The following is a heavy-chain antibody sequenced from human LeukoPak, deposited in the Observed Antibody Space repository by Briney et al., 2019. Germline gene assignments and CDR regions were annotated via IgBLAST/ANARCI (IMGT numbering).Heavy chain of an antibody. V-gene: IGHV4-4*07. D-gene: IGHD3-22*01. CDR1: GGSISTNY. Sequence: SETLSLTCSVSGGSISTNYWSWIRQPAGKGLEWIGRIYNTGNTNYSPSLESRVTMSADTSKNQFSLRLSSVTAADTAVYYCARGSFDGSGYYVFDYWGQGSLVTVSS. CDR2: IYNTGNT. J-gene: IGHJ4*02. CDR3: ARGSFDGSGYYVFDY.